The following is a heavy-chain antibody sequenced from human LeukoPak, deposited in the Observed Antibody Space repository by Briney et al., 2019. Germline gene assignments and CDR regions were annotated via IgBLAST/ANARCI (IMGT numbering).Heavy chain of an antibody. V-gene: IGHV4-39*01. CDR2: IYYSGST. D-gene: IGHD6-19*01. CDR3: ARLAVGYFDY. Sequence: SETLSLTCTVSGGSISSSNYYWGWIRQPPGKGLEWIGSIYYSGSTYYNPSLKSRVTISVDTSKNQFSLKLSSVTAADTAVYYCARLAVGYFDYWGQGTLVTVSS. J-gene: IGHJ4*02. CDR1: GGSISSSNYY.